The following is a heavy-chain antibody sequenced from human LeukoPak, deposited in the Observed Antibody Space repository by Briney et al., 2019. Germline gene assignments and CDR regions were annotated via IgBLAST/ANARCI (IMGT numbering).Heavy chain of an antibody. V-gene: IGHV5-51*01. CDR3: ARQGTYYDILTGYYPPTPDY. CDR2: IYPGDSDT. J-gene: IGHJ4*02. Sequence: GESLKISCKGSGYSFTSYWIGWVRQMPGKGLEWMGIIYPGDSDTRYSPSFQGQVTIPADKSISTAYLQWSSLKASDTAMYYCARQGTYYDILTGYYPPTPDYWGQGTLVTVSS. CDR1: GYSFTSYW. D-gene: IGHD3-9*01.